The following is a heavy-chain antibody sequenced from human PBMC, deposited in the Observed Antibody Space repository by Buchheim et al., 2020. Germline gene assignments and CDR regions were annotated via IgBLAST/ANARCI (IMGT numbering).Heavy chain of an antibody. CDR3: AKVDTAMGYYFYALDV. V-gene: IGHV3-30*18. Sequence: QVQLVVSGGDVVQPGRSLRLSCAASGFTFSSYGIHWVRQAPGKGLEWVGIISYDGINKYYADSVKGRFTISRDNSKNTLYLQMNSLRPEDSAVYYCAKVDTAMGYYFYALDVWGQGTT. D-gene: IGHD5-18*01. J-gene: IGHJ6*02. CDR2: ISYDGINK. CDR1: GFTFSSYG.